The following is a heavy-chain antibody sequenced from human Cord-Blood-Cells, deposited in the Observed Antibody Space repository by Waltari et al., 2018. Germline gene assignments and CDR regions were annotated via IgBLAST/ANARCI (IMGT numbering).Heavy chain of an antibody. V-gene: IGHV3-23*01. Sequence: EVQLLESGGGLVQPGGSLRLSCAASGFTFSSYAMSWVRQAPGKGLEWVSVIRGSGGSTYYADSVKGRFTISRDNSKNTLYLQMNSLRAEDTAVYYCAKMYSSSSWFDPWGQGTLVTVSS. J-gene: IGHJ5*02. CDR2: IRGSGGST. CDR3: AKMYSSSSWFDP. CDR1: GFTFSSYA. D-gene: IGHD6-6*01.